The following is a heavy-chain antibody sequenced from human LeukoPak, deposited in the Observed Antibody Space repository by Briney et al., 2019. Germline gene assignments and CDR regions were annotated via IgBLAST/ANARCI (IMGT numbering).Heavy chain of an antibody. J-gene: IGHJ5*02. Sequence: GRCVRLSCAAPGFTFSSYNLYWVRQAPGKGLEWVSSSVNDGYTYYADAVRGRFTISRDNAKNSLYLQMSSLSVEDTAVYYCATKMHGPFDHWGQGTLVTVSS. CDR3: ATKMHGPFDH. CDR2: SVNDGYT. V-gene: IGHV3-21*01. CDR1: GFTFSSYN.